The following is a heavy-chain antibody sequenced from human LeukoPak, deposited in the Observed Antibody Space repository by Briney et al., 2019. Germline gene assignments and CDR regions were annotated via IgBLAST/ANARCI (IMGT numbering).Heavy chain of an antibody. CDR2: IWFDGSKK. J-gene: IGHJ3*02. D-gene: IGHD5-18*01. CDR3: AREHYTVDTAMVTGAFDI. Sequence: GGSLRLSCAASGFTFSSYAMSWVRQAPGKGLGWVAVIWFDGSKKYYADSVKGRFTISRDNSKNTLFLQMNSLRAEDTAVYYCAREHYTVDTAMVTGAFDIWGQGTMVTVSS. CDR1: GFTFSSYA. V-gene: IGHV3-33*08.